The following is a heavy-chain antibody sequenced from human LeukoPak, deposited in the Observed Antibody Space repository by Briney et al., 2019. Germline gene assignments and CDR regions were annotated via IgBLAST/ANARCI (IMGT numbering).Heavy chain of an antibody. CDR1: GFTFSSYW. Sequence: GGSLRLSCAASGFTFSSYWMSWVRQAPGKGLEWVANIKQDGSEKYYVDSVKGRFTISRDNSKNTLYLQMNSLRAEDTAVYYCTRGVGVPAGHYYYHYYMDVWGKGTTVTVSS. D-gene: IGHD2-2*01. V-gene: IGHV3-7*03. CDR3: TRGVGVPAGHYYYHYYMDV. CDR2: IKQDGSEK. J-gene: IGHJ6*03.